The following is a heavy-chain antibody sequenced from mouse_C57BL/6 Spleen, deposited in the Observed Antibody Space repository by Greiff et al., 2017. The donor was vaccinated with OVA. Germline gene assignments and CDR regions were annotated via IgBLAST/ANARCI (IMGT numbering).Heavy chain of an antibody. V-gene: IGHV5-17*01. Sequence: EVNLVESGGGLVKPGGSLKLSCAASGFTFSDYGMHWVRQAPEKGLEWVAYISSGSSTIYYADTVKGRFTISRDNAKNTLFLQMTSLRSEDTAMYYCARGTGTAWFAYWGQGTLVTVSA. CDR1: GFTFSDYG. CDR3: ARGTGTAWFAY. D-gene: IGHD4-1*01. J-gene: IGHJ3*01. CDR2: ISSGSSTI.